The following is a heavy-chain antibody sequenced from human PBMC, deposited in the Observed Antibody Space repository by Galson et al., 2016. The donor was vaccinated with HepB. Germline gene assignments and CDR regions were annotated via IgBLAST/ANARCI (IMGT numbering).Heavy chain of an antibody. CDR3: ARGLHVDLGGWYFDL. D-gene: IGHD3-16*01. CDR1: GFALSSYN. Sequence: SLRLSCAASGFALSSYNMNWVRQAPGKGLQWVSYISGSGSTRNYADSVRGRFNISRDNAKNSLYPQMNSLRDEDTAVYYCARGLHVDLGGWYFDLWGRGALDTVSS. CDR2: ISGSGSTR. V-gene: IGHV3-48*02. J-gene: IGHJ2*01.